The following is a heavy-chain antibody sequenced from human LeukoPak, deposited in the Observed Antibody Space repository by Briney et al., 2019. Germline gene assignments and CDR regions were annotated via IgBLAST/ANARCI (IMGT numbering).Heavy chain of an antibody. CDR3: ASSRAYFDY. V-gene: IGHV3-30*04. CDR2: ISYDGSNK. D-gene: IGHD2-2*01. CDR1: GFTFSSYA. J-gene: IGHJ4*02. Sequence: PAGGSLRLSCAASGFTFSSYAMHWVRQAPGKGLEWVAVISYDGSNKYYADSVKGRFTISRDNSKNTLYLQMNSLRAEDTAVYYCASSRAYFDYWGQGTLVTVSS.